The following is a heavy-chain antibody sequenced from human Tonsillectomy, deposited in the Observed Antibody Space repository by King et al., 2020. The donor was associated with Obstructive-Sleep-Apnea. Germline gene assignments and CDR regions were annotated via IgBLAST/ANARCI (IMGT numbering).Heavy chain of an antibody. J-gene: IGHJ6*02. V-gene: IGHV4-30-4*01. CDR2: IYYSGSS. CDR1: GGSISSGDYY. Sequence: VQLQESGPGLVKPSQTLSLTCTVSGGSISSGDYYWSWIRQPPGKGLEWIGYIYYSGSSYYNLSLKSRVTISVDTAKNQFSLKLSSVTAADTAVYYCARGPRYYYYGMDVWGQGTTVTVSS. CDR3: ARGPRYYYYGMDV.